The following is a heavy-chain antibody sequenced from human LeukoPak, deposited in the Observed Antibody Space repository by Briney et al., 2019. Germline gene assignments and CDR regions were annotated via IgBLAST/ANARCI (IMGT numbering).Heavy chain of an antibody. V-gene: IGHV4-4*02. Sequence: SETLSLTCGVSGGSISNTNWWTLVRQPPGKGLEWIGEVNLQGSTNYNPSLKSRVAISVDKSENHISLKLTSVTAADTAVYYCARHRYYGSGSYSLNWFDPWGQGTLVTVSS. CDR3: ARHRYYGSGSYSLNWFDP. D-gene: IGHD3-10*01. J-gene: IGHJ5*02. CDR1: GGSISNTNW. CDR2: VNLQGST.